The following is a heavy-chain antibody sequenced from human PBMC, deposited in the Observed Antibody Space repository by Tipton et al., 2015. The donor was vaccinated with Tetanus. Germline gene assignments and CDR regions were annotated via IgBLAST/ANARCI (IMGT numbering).Heavy chain of an antibody. CDR2: IYYSGST. CDR1: GGSISSYY. V-gene: IGHV4-59*12. Sequence: LRLSCTVSGGSISSYYWSWIRQSPGKGLEWIGYIYYSGSTNYNPSLKSRVTISVDTSKNQFSLKLSSVTAADTAVYYCARPDSSSWYYFDYWGQGTLVTVSS. J-gene: IGHJ4*02. CDR3: ARPDSSSWYYFDY. D-gene: IGHD6-13*01.